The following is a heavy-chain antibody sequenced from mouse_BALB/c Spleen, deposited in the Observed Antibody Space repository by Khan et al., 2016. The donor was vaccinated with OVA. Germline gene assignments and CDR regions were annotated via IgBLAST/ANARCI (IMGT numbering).Heavy chain of an antibody. CDR2: VSTGGGYT. CDR1: GFTFSTYG. CDR3: TRLAYYYDSEGFAY. V-gene: IGHV5-6*01. D-gene: IGHD1-1*01. Sequence: DVQLVESGGDLVKPGGSLKLSCAASGFTFSTYGMSWVRQTPDKRLEWVATVSTGGGYTYYPDSVKGRFTISRDNAKNTLYLHMSGLKSEDTAMFYCTRLAYYYDSEGFAYWGQGTLVTVSA. J-gene: IGHJ3*01.